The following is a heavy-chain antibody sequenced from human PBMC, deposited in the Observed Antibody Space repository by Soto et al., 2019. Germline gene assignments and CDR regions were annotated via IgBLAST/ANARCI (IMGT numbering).Heavy chain of an antibody. V-gene: IGHV1-18*01. Sequence: QVQLVQSGAEVKKPGASVKVSCKASGYTFTSYGISWVREAPGQGLEWMGWISAYNGNTNYAQKLQGRVTMTTDTSTSTAYMELRSLRSDDTAVYYCARDEVLNHGDYGAVYNWFDPWGQGTLVTVSS. CDR1: GYTFTSYG. CDR3: ARDEVLNHGDYGAVYNWFDP. J-gene: IGHJ5*02. CDR2: ISAYNGNT. D-gene: IGHD4-17*01.